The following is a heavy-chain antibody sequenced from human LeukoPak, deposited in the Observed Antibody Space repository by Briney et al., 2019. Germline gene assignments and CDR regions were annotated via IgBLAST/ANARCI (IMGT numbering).Heavy chain of an antibody. J-gene: IGHJ4*02. D-gene: IGHD3-3*01. CDR3: ARDQYDTWSRRGNFDS. V-gene: IGHV3-7*03. CDR2: IRQDGSEK. Sequence: GGSLRLSCAASGFTFSSYWMAWVRQAPGKGLEWVANIRQDGSEKYYVDSVKGRFTISRDNAKNSLYLQMNSLRAEDTAVYYCARDQYDTWSRRGNFDSWGQGTLVIVSS. CDR1: GFTFSSYW.